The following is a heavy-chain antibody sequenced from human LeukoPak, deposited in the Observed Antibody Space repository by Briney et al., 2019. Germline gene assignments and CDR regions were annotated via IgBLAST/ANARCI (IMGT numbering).Heavy chain of an antibody. CDR1: AFTFSSYA. V-gene: IGHV3-23*01. CDR2: ISGSGSST. J-gene: IGHJ6*04. Sequence: PGGSLRLSCAASAFTFSSYAMSWVRQAPGKGLEWVSSISGSGSSTYYADSVKGRFTISRDNSKNTVYLQVNSLRAEDTAVYYCSKEMTSGAYYYGMDVWGKGTTVTVSS. D-gene: IGHD1-26*01. CDR3: SKEMTSGAYYYGMDV.